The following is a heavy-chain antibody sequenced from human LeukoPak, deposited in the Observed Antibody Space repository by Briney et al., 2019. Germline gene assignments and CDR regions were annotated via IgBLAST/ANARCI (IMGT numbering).Heavy chain of an antibody. V-gene: IGHV3-30*18. Sequence: GGSLRLSCAASGFTFSSYGMHWVRQAPGKGLEWVAVISYDGSNKYYADSVKGRFTISRDNSKNTLYLQMNSLRAEDTAVYYCAKPGGSGSYIFRREPFYWGQGTLVTVSS. CDR3: AKPGGSGSYIFRREPFY. J-gene: IGHJ4*02. CDR1: GFTFSSYG. CDR2: ISYDGSNK. D-gene: IGHD3-10*01.